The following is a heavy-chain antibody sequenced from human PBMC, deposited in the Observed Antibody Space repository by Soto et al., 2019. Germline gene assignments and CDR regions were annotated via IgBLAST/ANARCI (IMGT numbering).Heavy chain of an antibody. J-gene: IGHJ4*02. D-gene: IGHD3-22*01. CDR3: AKDKVYYYDSSGPALDY. CDR2: ISGSGGST. CDR1: GFTFSSYA. V-gene: IGHV3-23*01. Sequence: GGSLRLSCAASGFTFSSYAMSWVRQAPGKGLEWVSAISGSGGSTYYADSVKGRFTISRDNSKNTLYLQMNSLRAEDTAVYYCAKDKVYYYDSSGPALDYWGQGTLVTVSS.